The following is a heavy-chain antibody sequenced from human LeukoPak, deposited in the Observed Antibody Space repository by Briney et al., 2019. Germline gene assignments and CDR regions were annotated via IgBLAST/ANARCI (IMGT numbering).Heavy chain of an antibody. CDR3: AKGEIYDFWSGYRLTRMDV. D-gene: IGHD3-3*01. CDR2: IIPILGIA. V-gene: IGHV1-69*04. CDR1: GGTFSSYA. J-gene: IGHJ6*02. Sequence: SVKVSCKASGGTFSSYAIIWVRQAPGQGLEWMGRIIPILGIANYAQKFQGRVTITADKSTSTAYMELSSLRSEDTAVYYCAKGEIYDFWSGYRLTRMDVWGQGTTVTVSS.